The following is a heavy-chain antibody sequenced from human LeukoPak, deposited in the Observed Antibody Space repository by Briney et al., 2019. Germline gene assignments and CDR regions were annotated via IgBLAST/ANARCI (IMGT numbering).Heavy chain of an antibody. D-gene: IGHD5-18*01. Sequence: PGGSLRLSCAASGFTFSSYAMNWVRQAPGKGLEWVSDISGSGGSTYYADFVKGRFTISRDNSKNTLYLQMNSLRAEDTAVYYCAKGGIQLWSQFDYWGQGTLVTDSS. CDR1: GFTFSSYA. J-gene: IGHJ4*02. V-gene: IGHV3-23*01. CDR3: AKGGIQLWSQFDY. CDR2: ISGSGGST.